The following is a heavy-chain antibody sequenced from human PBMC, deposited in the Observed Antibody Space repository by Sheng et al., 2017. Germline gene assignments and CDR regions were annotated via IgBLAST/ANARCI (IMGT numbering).Heavy chain of an antibody. Sequence: QVQLQESGPGLVKPSETLSLTCAVSGYSISSGYYWGWIRQPPGKGLEWIGSIYHSGSTYYNPSLKSRVTISVDTSKNQFSLKLSSVTAADTAVYYCARGTKHYDFWSGYYLPSYYFDYWGQGTLVTVSS. V-gene: IGHV4-38-2*01. CDR3: ARGTKHYDFWSGYYLPSYYFDY. D-gene: IGHD3-3*01. CDR2: IYHSGST. J-gene: IGHJ4*02. CDR1: GYSISSGYY.